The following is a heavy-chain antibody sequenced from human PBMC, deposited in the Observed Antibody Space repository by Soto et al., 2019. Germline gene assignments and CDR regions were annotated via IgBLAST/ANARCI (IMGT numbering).Heavy chain of an antibody. CDR3: ARDKTTVTTQIFDY. J-gene: IGHJ4*02. CDR2: INPNSGGT. V-gene: IGHV1-2*04. D-gene: IGHD4-17*01. Sequence: ASVKVSCKASGYTSTGYYMHWVRQAPGQGLEWMGWINPNSGGTNYAQKFQGWVTMTRDTSISTAYMELSRLRSDDTAVYYCARDKTTVTTQIFDYWGQGTLVTVSS. CDR1: GYTSTGYY.